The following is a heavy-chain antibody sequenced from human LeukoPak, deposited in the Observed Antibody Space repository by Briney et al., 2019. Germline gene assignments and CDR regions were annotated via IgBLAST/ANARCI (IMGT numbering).Heavy chain of an antibody. CDR2: MNPNTGNR. CDR1: GYTFSNYD. Sequence: VASVKVSCKASGYTFSNYDINWVRQAPGQGLEWMGYMNPNTGNRDYGQKFQGRLTITTDTSISTAYMELSNLISEDTAIYSCAREGLDFWGQGTLVTVSS. J-gene: IGHJ4*02. CDR3: AREGLDF. V-gene: IGHV1-8*03.